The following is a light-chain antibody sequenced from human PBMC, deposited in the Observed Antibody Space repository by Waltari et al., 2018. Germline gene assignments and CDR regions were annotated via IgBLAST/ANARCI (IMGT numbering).Light chain of an antibody. Sequence: DIVMTQSPDSLAVSLGERATINCKSGKTVLYSPSNKNYLAWYQQKTGQPLKLLINWASTREFGVPDRFSGSGSGTEFTLTINSLQAEDVAVYYCHQYKSRHSFGGGTKVEI. J-gene: IGKJ4*01. CDR1: KTVLYSPSNKNY. CDR2: WAS. V-gene: IGKV4-1*01. CDR3: HQYKSRHS.